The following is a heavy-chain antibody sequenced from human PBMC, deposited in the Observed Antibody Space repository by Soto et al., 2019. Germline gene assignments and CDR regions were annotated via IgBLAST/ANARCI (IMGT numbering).Heavy chain of an antibody. J-gene: IGHJ5*02. Sequence: ASVKVSCKASGYTFTSYGISWVRQAPGQGLEWMGWINAFNGNTNYSQKFQGRVTITRDTSANTAYMELSSLISEDTAVYYCARDPSPPIPPIVVVIKGILDPWRQGTLVTVSS. CDR3: ARDPSPPIPPIVVVIKGILDP. CDR1: GYTFTSYG. V-gene: IGHV1-18*01. CDR2: INAFNGNT. D-gene: IGHD3-22*01.